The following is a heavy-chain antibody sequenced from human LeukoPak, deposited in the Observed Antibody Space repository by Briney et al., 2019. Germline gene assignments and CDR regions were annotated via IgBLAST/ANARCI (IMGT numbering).Heavy chain of an antibody. CDR3: ARAGSGSHSFDY. D-gene: IGHD3-10*01. CDR1: GGSISSYY. V-gene: IGHV4-59*01. CDR2: IYYSGST. J-gene: IGHJ4*02. Sequence: SETLSLTCTVSGGSISSYYWSWIRQPPGKGLEWIGYIYYSGSTNYNPSLKSRVTISVDTSKNQFSLKLSSVTAADTAVYYCARAGSGSHSFDYWGQGTLVTVSS.